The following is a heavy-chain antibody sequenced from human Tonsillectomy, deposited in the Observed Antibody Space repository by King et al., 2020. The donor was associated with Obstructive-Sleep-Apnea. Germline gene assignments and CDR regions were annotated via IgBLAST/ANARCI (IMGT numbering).Heavy chain of an antibody. CDR1: GGSISSSSYY. V-gene: IGHV4-39*07. J-gene: IGHJ4*02. CDR3: ARGCTNGVCYIAFDY. Sequence: QLQESGPGLVKPSETLSLTCTVSGGSISSSSYYWGWIRQPPGKGLEWIGSIYYSGSTYYNPSLKSRVTISVDTSKNQFSLKLSSVTAADTAVYYCARGCTNGVCYIAFDYWGQRTLVTVSS. D-gene: IGHD2-8*01. CDR2: IYYSGST.